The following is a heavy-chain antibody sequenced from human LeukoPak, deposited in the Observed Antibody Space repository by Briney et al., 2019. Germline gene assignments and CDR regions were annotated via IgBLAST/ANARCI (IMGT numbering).Heavy chain of an antibody. CDR1: GFTFSSYA. CDR2: ISGSGGST. Sequence: GGSLRLSCAASGFTFSSYAMSWVRQAPGKGLEWVSAISGSGGSTYYADSAKGRFTIPRDNSNNIISLQMNNLTTDDTATYYCAREKFESWGQGTLVTVSP. J-gene: IGHJ5*01. V-gene: IGHV3-23*01. CDR3: AREKFES.